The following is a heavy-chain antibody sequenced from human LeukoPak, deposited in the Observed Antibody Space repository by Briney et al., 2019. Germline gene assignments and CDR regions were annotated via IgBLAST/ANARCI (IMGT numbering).Heavy chain of an antibody. CDR2: ISSSGSTR. D-gene: IGHD3-22*01. Sequence: GGSLRLSCVVSGLTFSSYEMNWVRQAPGKGLEWVSYISSSGSTRYYADSVKGRFTISRDNAKNSLYLQMNSLRAEDTAIYYCARDGWLDYWGQGTPVTVSS. V-gene: IGHV3-48*03. CDR1: GLTFSSYE. CDR3: ARDGWLDY. J-gene: IGHJ4*02.